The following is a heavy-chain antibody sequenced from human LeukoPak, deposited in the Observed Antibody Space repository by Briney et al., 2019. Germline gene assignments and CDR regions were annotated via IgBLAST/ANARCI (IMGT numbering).Heavy chain of an antibody. CDR1: GFTFSSYS. D-gene: IGHD6-13*01. V-gene: IGHV3-21*01. CDR2: ISCSSSYI. Sequence: GGSLRLSCAASGFTFSSYSMNWVRQAPGKGLEWVSSISCSSSYIYYADSVKGRFTISRDNAKNSLYLQMNSLRAEDTAVYYCARDRSSSSLPSPFDYWGQGTLVTVSS. CDR3: ARDRSSSSLPSPFDY. J-gene: IGHJ4*02.